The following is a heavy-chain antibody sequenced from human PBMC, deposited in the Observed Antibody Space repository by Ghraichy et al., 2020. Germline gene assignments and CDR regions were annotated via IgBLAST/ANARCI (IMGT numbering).Heavy chain of an antibody. CDR1: GFTVSSNY. CDR3: ARGYCSGGSCYLGFYWYFDL. V-gene: IGHV3-66*01. Sequence: ESLNISCAASGFTVSSNYMTWVRQAPGKGLEWVSVIYSGGSTYYADSVKDRFTISRDSSKNTLYLQMNSLRAEDTAVYYCARGYCSGGSCYLGFYWYFDLWGRGTLVTVSS. CDR2: IYSGGST. J-gene: IGHJ2*01. D-gene: IGHD2-15*01.